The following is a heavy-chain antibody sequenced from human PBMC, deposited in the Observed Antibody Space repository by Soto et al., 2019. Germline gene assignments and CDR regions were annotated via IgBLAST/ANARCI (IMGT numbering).Heavy chain of an antibody. CDR1: GFTFSSYS. CDR2: ISSSSSYI. J-gene: IGHJ4*02. Sequence: GGSLRLSCAASGFTFSSYSMNWVRQAPGKGLEWVSSISSSSSYIYYADSVKGRFTISRDNAKNSLYLQMNSLRAEDTAVYYCARDSSSDPPGSNYWGQGTLVTVSS. V-gene: IGHV3-21*01. D-gene: IGHD3-10*01. CDR3: ARDSSSDPPGSNY.